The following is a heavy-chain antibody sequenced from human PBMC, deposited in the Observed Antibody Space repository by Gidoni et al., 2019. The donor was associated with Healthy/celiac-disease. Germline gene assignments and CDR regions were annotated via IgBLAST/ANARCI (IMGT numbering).Heavy chain of an antibody. V-gene: IGHV3-48*03. Sequence: EVQLVESGGGLVQPGGSLRLSCSASGFTFSSYEMTWVRQAPGKGLEWVSYISSSGSTIYYADSVKGRFTISRDNAKNSLYLQMNSLRAEDTAVYYCARTPGGACSSTSCPYYYYYGMDVWGQGTTVTVSS. CDR1: GFTFSSYE. D-gene: IGHD2-2*01. J-gene: IGHJ6*02. CDR2: ISSSGSTI. CDR3: ARTPGGACSSTSCPYYYYYGMDV.